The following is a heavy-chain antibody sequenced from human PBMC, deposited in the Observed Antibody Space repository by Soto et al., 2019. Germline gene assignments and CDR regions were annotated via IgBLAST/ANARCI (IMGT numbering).Heavy chain of an antibody. Sequence: SETLSLTCAVSGYSISSGYYWGWIRQPPGKGLEWIGSIYHSGSTYYNPSLKSRVTISVDTSKNQFSLKLSSVTAADTAVYYCARRASGAYYYYYYGMDVWGQGTTVTSP. CDR3: ARRASGAYYYYYYGMDV. CDR2: IYHSGST. CDR1: GYSISSGYY. D-gene: IGHD4-17*01. V-gene: IGHV4-38-2*01. J-gene: IGHJ6*02.